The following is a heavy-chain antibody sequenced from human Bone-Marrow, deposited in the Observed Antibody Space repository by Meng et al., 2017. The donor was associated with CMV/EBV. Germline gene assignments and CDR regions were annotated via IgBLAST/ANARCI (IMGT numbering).Heavy chain of an antibody. CDR1: GFTFSDYY. V-gene: IGHV3-7*01. D-gene: IGHD2-2*01. CDR3: ASHIVVPAAFPLFDI. Sequence: GESLKISCAASGFTFSDYYMSWVRQAPGKGLEWVANIKQDGSEKYYVDSVKGRFTISRDNAKHSLYLQMNSLRAEDTAVYYCASHIVVPAAFPLFDIWGQGTMVTVSS. J-gene: IGHJ3*02. CDR2: IKQDGSEK.